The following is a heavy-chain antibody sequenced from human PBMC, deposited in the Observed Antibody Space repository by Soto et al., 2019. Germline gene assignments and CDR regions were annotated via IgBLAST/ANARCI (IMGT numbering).Heavy chain of an antibody. CDR1: GGTLSSYS. Sequence: ASLKVSCKTSGGTLSSYSISWVRQAPGQGLEWVGRIITFVGKASVAQKFQGRVTITADESTSTAYMELSSLRSEDTAVYYCARDRLTPKSNYGDYSDYYYYGMDVWGKETLVTVSS. D-gene: IGHD4-17*01. CDR2: IITFVGKA. V-gene: IGHV1-69*08. CDR3: ARDRLTPKSNYGDYSDYYYYGMDV. J-gene: IGHJ6*04.